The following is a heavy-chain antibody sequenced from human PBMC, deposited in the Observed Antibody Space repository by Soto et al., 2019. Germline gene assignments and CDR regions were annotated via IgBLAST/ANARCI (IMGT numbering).Heavy chain of an antibody. CDR2: IWYDGSNK. CDR1: GFTFSSYG. J-gene: IGHJ4*02. D-gene: IGHD1-26*01. Sequence: PGGSLRLSCAASGFTFSSYGMHWVRQAPGKGLEWVAVIWYDGSNKYYADSVKGRFTISRDNSKNTLYLQMNSLRAEDTAVYYCARDLGVGAKDYWGQGTLVTVSS. CDR3: ARDLGVGAKDY. V-gene: IGHV3-33*01.